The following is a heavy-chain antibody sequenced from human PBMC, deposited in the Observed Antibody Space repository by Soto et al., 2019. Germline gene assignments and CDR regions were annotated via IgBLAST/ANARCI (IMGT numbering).Heavy chain of an antibody. J-gene: IGHJ4*02. Sequence: EVRLLESGGGLAQPGGSLRLSCVASGFTISNSAMSWVRQAPGKGLEWVSGVSVSGTNTYYADSVKGRFTISRDDSRNTLFLQMDPLTAEDTAVYYCARRNNDGYYYAYFFDYWGQGTLVTVSS. D-gene: IGHD3-22*01. CDR3: ARRNNDGYYYAYFFDY. V-gene: IGHV3-23*01. CDR1: GFTISNSA. CDR2: VSVSGTNT.